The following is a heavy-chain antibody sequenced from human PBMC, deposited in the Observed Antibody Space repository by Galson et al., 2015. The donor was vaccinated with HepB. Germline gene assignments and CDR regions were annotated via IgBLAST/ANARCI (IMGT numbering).Heavy chain of an antibody. J-gene: IGHJ4*02. CDR3: TTVLVAADQAENDY. V-gene: IGHV3-15*07. CDR1: GFTFSNAW. CDR2: IKSKTDGGTT. D-gene: IGHD6-13*01. Sequence: SLRLSCAASGFTFSNAWMNWVRQAPGKGLEWVGRIKSKTDGGTTDYAAPVKGRFTISRDDSKNTLYLQMNSLKTEDTAVYYCTTVLVAADQAENDYWGQGTLFTVSS.